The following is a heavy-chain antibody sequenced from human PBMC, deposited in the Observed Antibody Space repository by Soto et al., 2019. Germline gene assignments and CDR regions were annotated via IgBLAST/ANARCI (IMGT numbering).Heavy chain of an antibody. Sequence: GGSLRLSCAASGFTFSSYAMSWVRQAPGKGLEWVSAISGSGGSTYYADSVKGRFTISRDNSKNTLYLQMNSLRAEDTAVYYCAKGLSSVGRSGWNLYYFDYWGQGTLVTVSS. CDR2: ISGSGGST. CDR3: AKGLSSVGRSGWNLYYFDY. V-gene: IGHV3-23*01. J-gene: IGHJ4*02. D-gene: IGHD6-19*01. CDR1: GFTFSSYA.